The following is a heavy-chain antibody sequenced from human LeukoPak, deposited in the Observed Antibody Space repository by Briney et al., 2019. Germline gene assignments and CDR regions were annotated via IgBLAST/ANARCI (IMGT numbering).Heavy chain of an antibody. CDR3: AKDNEYFQH. J-gene: IGHJ1*01. Sequence: GGSLRLSCVVSGFTFSSYGMSWVRQAPGKALEWVSAISGSGGSTYYADSVKGRFTISRDNSKNTLYLQMNSLRAEDTAVYYCAKDNEYFQHWGQGTLVTVSS. V-gene: IGHV3-23*01. CDR2: ISGSGGST. CDR1: GFTFSSYG.